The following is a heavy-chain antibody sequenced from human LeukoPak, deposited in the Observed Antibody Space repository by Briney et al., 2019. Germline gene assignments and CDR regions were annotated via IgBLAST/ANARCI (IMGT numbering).Heavy chain of an antibody. Sequence: ASVKVSCKASGYTVTSYAMHWVRQAPGQRLEWMGWFNAGNGNTKYSQKFQGRVTITRDTSASTAYMELSSLRSEDTAVYYCARPRGYSGYDVYYFDYWGQGTLVTVSS. CDR2: FNAGNGNT. V-gene: IGHV1-3*01. CDR3: ARPRGYSGYDVYYFDY. CDR1: GYTVTSYA. J-gene: IGHJ4*02. D-gene: IGHD5-12*01.